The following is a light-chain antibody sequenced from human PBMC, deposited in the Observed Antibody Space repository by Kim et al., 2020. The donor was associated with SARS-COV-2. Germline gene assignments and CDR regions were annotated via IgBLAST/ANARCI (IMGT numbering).Light chain of an antibody. CDR2: HGN. Sequence: ELTQPPSVSGTPGQRVTISCSGSTSIIGSNTVNWFQHLPGTAPKLLIYHGNERPSGVPDRFSGSISGTSASLAISGLQSEDEANYYCAAWADSLNGWVFGGGTKSPS. CDR1: TSIIGSNT. J-gene: IGLJ3*02. CDR3: AAWADSLNGWV. V-gene: IGLV1-44*01.